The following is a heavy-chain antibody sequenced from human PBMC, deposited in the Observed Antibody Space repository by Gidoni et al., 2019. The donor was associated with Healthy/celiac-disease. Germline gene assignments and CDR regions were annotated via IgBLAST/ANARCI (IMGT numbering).Heavy chain of an antibody. V-gene: IGHV1-3*01. D-gene: IGHD1-26*01. CDR1: GYTFTSYA. J-gene: IGHJ4*02. Sequence: QVQLVQSGAEVKKPGASVQVSCKASGYTFTSYAMHWVRQAPGQRLEWMGWINAGNGNTKYSQKFQGRVTITRDTSASTAYMELSSLRSEDTAVHYCARDSSGSYYGANFDYWGQGTLVTVSS. CDR2: INAGNGNT. CDR3: ARDSSGSYYGANFDY.